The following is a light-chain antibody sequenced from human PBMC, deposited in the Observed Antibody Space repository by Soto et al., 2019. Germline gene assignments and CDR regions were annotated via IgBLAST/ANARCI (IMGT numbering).Light chain of an antibody. CDR2: EVT. Sequence: QSVLTQPASVSGSPGQSITISCAGGGSDIGANNLVSWYQQHPGTVPRLLIFEVTKRPTGISSRFSGSKSGNTASLTISGLQAEDEADYYCISYTRSDIFIFGTGTKLTVL. CDR3: ISYTRSDIFI. V-gene: IGLV2-14*02. CDR1: GSDIGANNL. J-gene: IGLJ1*01.